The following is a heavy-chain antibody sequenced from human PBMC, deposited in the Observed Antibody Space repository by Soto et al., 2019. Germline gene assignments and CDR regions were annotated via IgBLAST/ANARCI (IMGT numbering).Heavy chain of an antibody. Sequence: QLQLVESGGGVVQPGASLRLSCAAAGFRFQSFVMHWVRQAPGKGLEWVAFTSYDGNNKDYGDSVKGRFTVSRDNSQNTLHLQMDLLRPEDTALYYCARWGTTGGFDLWGQGTLVSVSS. CDR3: ARWGTTGGFDL. CDR2: TSYDGNNK. CDR1: GFRFQSFV. D-gene: IGHD3-16*01. J-gene: IGHJ4*02. V-gene: IGHV3-30*19.